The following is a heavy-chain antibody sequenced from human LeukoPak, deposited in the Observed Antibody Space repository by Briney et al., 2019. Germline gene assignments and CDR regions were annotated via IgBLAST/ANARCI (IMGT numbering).Heavy chain of an antibody. CDR2: FSPYNGNT. V-gene: IGHV1-18*01. Sequence: ASVKVSCKASGYTFTSYGINWARQAPGQGLEWMGWFSPYNGNTKYAEKIQRRVTITTDTSTSTAYMELRSLSSDDTAVYYCARDQRGYGDSSGASKWIDPWGQGTLVTVSS. D-gene: IGHD4-17*01. CDR1: GYTFTSYG. J-gene: IGHJ5*02. CDR3: ARDQRGYGDSSGASKWIDP.